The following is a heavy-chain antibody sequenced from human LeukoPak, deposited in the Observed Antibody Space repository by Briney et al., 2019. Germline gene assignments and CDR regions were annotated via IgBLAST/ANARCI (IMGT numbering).Heavy chain of an antibody. J-gene: IGHJ3*02. V-gene: IGHV4-30-4*01. D-gene: IGHD3-3*01. CDR2: IYYSATT. Sequence: IYYSATTYYNPSLKSRVTISVDTSKNQFSLKLSSVTAADTAVYYCARWATIFGVGHDAFDIWGQGTMVTVSS. CDR3: ARWATIFGVGHDAFDI.